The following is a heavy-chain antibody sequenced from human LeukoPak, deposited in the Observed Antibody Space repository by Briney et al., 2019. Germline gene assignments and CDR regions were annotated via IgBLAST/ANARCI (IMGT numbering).Heavy chain of an antibody. V-gene: IGHV4-61*05. CDR1: GGSISSSSYY. CDR2: IYTSGST. J-gene: IGHJ4*02. CDR3: ARGAYHYGSGSYYFDY. Sequence: SETLSLTCTVSGGSISSSSYYWGWIRQPPGKGLEWIGRIYTSGSTNHNPSLKSRVTMSVDKSKNQLSLKLSSVTAADTAVYYCARGAYHYGSGSYYFDYWGQGTLVTVSS. D-gene: IGHD3-10*01.